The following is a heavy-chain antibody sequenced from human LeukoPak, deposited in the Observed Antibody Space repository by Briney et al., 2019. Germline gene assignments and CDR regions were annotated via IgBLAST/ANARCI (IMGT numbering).Heavy chain of an antibody. CDR3: ARSSSWYGVDY. V-gene: IGHV3-53*01. CDR1: GFTVSSNY. J-gene: IGHJ4*02. Sequence: QTGGSLRLSCAASGFTVSSNYMSWVRQAPGKGLEWVSVIFSGGSTYYADSVKGRFTISRDNSKNTLHLQMNNLRAEDTAVYYCARSSSWYGVDYWGQGTLVTVSS. CDR2: IFSGGST. D-gene: IGHD6-13*01.